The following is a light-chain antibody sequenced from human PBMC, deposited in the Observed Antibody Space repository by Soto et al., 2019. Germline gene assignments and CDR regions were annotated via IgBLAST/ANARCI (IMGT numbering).Light chain of an antibody. CDR2: EVS. CDR1: SSDIGGYKY. Sequence: QSALTQPPSASGSAGQSVTISCSGTSSDIGGYKYVSWYQQHPGKAPKLLIFEVSKRPSGVPDRFSGSKSGNTASLTVSGLQAEDEADYYCVSYAGNNIEAFGTGTKVTVL. V-gene: IGLV2-8*01. CDR3: VSYAGNNIEA. J-gene: IGLJ1*01.